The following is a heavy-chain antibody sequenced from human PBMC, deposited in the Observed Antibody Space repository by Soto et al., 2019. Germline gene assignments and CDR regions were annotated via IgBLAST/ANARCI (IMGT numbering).Heavy chain of an antibody. Sequence: QVQLVQSGAEVKKAGASVKVACKAPDYTLINYGIICVRQAPGQGLEWMGWISAYKGNTNYAQKLQGRVTMTTDTSTSTAYMELRSLISDDAAVYYCARVKGPSRPFDLWGQGTLVTVSS. V-gene: IGHV1-18*01. D-gene: IGHD2-21*01. CDR2: ISAYKGNT. J-gene: IGHJ5*02. CDR3: ARVKGPSRPFDL. CDR1: DYTLINYG.